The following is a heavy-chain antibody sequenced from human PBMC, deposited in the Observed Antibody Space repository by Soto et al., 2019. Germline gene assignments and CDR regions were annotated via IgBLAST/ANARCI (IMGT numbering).Heavy chain of an antibody. V-gene: IGHV1-2*04. D-gene: IGHD3-3*01. CDR1: GYTFTGYY. J-gene: IGHJ4*02. CDR3: ARGTIFGVVIIDY. Sequence: ASVKVSCKASGYTFTGYYMHWVRQAPGQGLEWMGWINPNSGGTNYAQKFQGWVTMTRDTSISTAYMELSRLRSDDTAVYYCARGTIFGVVIIDYWGQGTLVTVSS. CDR2: INPNSGGT.